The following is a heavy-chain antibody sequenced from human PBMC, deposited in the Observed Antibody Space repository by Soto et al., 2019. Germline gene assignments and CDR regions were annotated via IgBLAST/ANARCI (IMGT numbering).Heavy chain of an antibody. Sequence: QVQLVESGGGVVQPGRSLRLCCTASGITFSNYGMHWVRQAPGKGLEWVALIWYDGTNKYYADSVKGRFTISRDNSKNTVYLQMNSLRDEDTAVYYCVTNRHGDGSGRPMDVWGQGTTVSVS. D-gene: IGHD3-10*01. CDR1: GITFSNYG. J-gene: IGHJ6*02. CDR3: VTNRHGDGSGRPMDV. CDR2: IWYDGTNK. V-gene: IGHV3-33*01.